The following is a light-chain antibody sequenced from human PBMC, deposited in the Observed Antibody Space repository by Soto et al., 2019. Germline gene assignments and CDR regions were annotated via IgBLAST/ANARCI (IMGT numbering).Light chain of an antibody. CDR1: SSDVGGYNY. CDR2: DVS. J-gene: IGLJ1*01. CDR3: NSYTSRSSSTYV. V-gene: IGLV2-14*01. Sequence: PASVSGSPGQSITISCTGTSSDVGGYNYVSWYQQYPGKSPKLMIYDVSNRPSGVSNRFSGSKSGNTASLTISGLQAEDEADYYCNSYTSRSSSTYVFGTGTKVTVL.